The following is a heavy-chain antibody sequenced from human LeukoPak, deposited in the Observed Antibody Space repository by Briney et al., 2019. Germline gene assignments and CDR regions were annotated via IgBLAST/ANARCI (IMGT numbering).Heavy chain of an antibody. D-gene: IGHD3-22*01. J-gene: IGHJ5*02. Sequence: SETLSLTCTVSGDSFSSRGYSWIRQLPDMGLEWVGYVFSSGKTHYNPSLESRVTISLDTSMNQFSLRMSSVTAADTAVYYCARARTQFSDGSGLNWFDPWGQGTLVTVSS. V-gene: IGHV4-31*03. CDR2: VFSSGKT. CDR1: GDSFSSRGY. CDR3: ARARTQFSDGSGLNWFDP.